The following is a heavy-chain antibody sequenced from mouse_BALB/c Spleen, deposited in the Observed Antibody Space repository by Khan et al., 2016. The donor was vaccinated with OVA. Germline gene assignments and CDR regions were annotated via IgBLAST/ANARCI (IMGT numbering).Heavy chain of an antibody. Sequence: EVELVESGGDLVKPGGSLKLSCAASGFTFSSFGLSWIRQTPDKRLEWVATISSGGSYTYYPDSVKGRSPISRDNAKNTPYLQMSSLTSEDTSMYYCARLYSNSFIEYWGQGTTLTVSS. D-gene: IGHD2-5*01. CDR1: GFTFSSFG. J-gene: IGHJ2*01. CDR3: ARLYSNSFIEY. V-gene: IGHV5-6*01. CDR2: ISSGGSYT.